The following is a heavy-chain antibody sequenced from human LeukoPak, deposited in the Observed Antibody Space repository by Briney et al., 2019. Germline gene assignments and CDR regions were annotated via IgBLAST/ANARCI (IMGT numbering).Heavy chain of an antibody. V-gene: IGHV3-33*01. CDR2: IWHDGSHK. CDR3: AREIFGSGGYPDF. CDR1: GFAFNTYA. D-gene: IGHD3-10*01. Sequence: GRSLRLSCAASGFAFNTYAMHWVRQAPGQGLEWVALIWHDGSHKFYSNSVRGQFTISRDNSKNTVSLQMNNPRPEDTAVYYCAREIFGSGGYPDFWGQGILVTVSS. J-gene: IGHJ4*02.